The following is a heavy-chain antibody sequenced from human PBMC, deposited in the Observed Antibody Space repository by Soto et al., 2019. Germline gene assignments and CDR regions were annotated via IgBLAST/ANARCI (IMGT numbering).Heavy chain of an antibody. CDR2: IGTAGDT. CDR1: GFTFSSYD. CDR3: ARDRLLRYFDWLDPSFGMDV. Sequence: GGSLRLSCAASGFTFSSYDMHWVRQATGKGLEWVSAIGTAGDTYYPGSVKGRFTISRENAKNSLYLQMNSLRAEDTAVYYCARDRLLRYFDWLDPSFGMDVWGQGTTVTVSS. J-gene: IGHJ6*02. V-gene: IGHV3-13*01. D-gene: IGHD3-9*01.